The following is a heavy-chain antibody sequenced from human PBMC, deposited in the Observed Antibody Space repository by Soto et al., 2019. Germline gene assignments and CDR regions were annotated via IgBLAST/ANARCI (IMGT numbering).Heavy chain of an antibody. CDR2: IYSGGST. Sequence: GGSLRLSCAASGFTFSSYSMSWVRQAPGKGLEWVSVIYSGGSTYYADSVKGRFTISRDNSKNTLYLQIRSLKTEDTAVYYCARVRLGAPTRYFDYWGQGTLVTVSS. D-gene: IGHD1-26*01. CDR3: ARVRLGAPTRYFDY. J-gene: IGHJ4*02. CDR1: GFTFSSYS. V-gene: IGHV3-66*01.